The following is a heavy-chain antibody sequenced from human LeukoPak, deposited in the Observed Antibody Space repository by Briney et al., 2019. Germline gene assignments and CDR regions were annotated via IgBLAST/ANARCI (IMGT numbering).Heavy chain of an antibody. CDR1: GFTFSSYG. CDR3: AKRGSSSWSPDY. J-gene: IGHJ4*02. Sequence: PGGSLRLSCAASGFTFSSYGMHWVRQAPGKGLEWVAFIRYDGSNKYYADSVKGRFTISRDNSKNTLYLKMNSLRAEDTAVYYCAKRGSSSWSPDYWGQGTLGTVSS. D-gene: IGHD6-13*01. CDR2: IRYDGSNK. V-gene: IGHV3-30*02.